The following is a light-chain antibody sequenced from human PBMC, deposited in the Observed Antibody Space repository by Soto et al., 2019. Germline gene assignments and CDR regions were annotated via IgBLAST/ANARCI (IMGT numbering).Light chain of an antibody. CDR3: RSRTNSNTLI. CDR1: SSDVGSYNR. J-gene: IGLJ2*01. Sequence: QSALTQPPSVSGSPGQSVTISCIGTSSDVGSYNRVSWYQQPPGTAPKLMIYEVSNRPSGVPDRFSGSKSGNTASLTISGLQAEDEADYYCRSRTNSNTLIFGGGTKLTVL. V-gene: IGLV2-18*02. CDR2: EVS.